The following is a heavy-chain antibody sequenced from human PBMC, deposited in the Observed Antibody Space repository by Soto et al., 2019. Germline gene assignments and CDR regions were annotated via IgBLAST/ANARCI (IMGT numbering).Heavy chain of an antibody. CDR2: ISWNSGSI. CDR1: GFTFDDYA. CDR3: AKGPVVTAIHPYYFDY. Sequence: PGGSLRLSCAASGFTFDDYAMHWVRQAPGKGLEWVSGISWNSGSIGYADSVKGRFTISRDNAKNSLYLQMNSLRAEDTALYYCAKGPVVTAIHPYYFDYWGQGTLVTVSS. J-gene: IGHJ4*02. V-gene: IGHV3-9*01. D-gene: IGHD2-21*02.